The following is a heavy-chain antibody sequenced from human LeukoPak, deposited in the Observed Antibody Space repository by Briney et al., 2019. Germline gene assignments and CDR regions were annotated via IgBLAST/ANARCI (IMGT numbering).Heavy chain of an antibody. V-gene: IGHV4-4*02. D-gene: IGHD6-19*01. J-gene: IGHJ4*02. Sequence: SETLSLTCAVSGGSSSSNNWWSWVRQPPGNGLEWIGEIYRSGTTNYKPSLKSRVTISLDKSRNHFSLKLTSVTAADSAVYYCARRSPYSTGWSSYFDYWGQGALVTVSS. CDR3: ARRSPYSTGWSSYFDY. CDR2: IYRSGTT. CDR1: GGSSSSNNW.